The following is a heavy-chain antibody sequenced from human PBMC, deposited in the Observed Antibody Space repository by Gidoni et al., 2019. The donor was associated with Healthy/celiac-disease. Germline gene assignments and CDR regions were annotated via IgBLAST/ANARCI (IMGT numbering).Heavy chain of an antibody. CDR3: AKTIMDIVATPYYYGMDV. CDR1: GFPFSRYG. J-gene: IGHJ6*02. Sequence: QVQLVESGGGVVQPGRSLRLSCAASGFPFSRYGMHWVRQAPGKGLEWVAVISYDGSNKYYADSVKGRFTISRDNSKNTLYLQMNSLRAEDTAVYYCAKTIMDIVATPYYYGMDVWGQGTTVTVSS. CDR2: ISYDGSNK. V-gene: IGHV3-30*18. D-gene: IGHD5-12*01.